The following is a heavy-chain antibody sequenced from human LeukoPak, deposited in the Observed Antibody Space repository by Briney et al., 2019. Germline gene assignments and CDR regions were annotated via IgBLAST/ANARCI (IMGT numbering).Heavy chain of an antibody. Sequence: SETLSLTCTVSGGSISSSSYYWGWIRQPPGKGLEWIGSIYYSGSTYYNPSLKSRVTISVDTSKNQFSLKLSSVTAADTAVYYCARVPKWELLSPLFDYWGQGTLVTVSS. D-gene: IGHD1-26*01. V-gene: IGHV4-39*07. CDR2: IYYSGST. J-gene: IGHJ4*02. CDR3: ARVPKWELLSPLFDY. CDR1: GGSISSSSYY.